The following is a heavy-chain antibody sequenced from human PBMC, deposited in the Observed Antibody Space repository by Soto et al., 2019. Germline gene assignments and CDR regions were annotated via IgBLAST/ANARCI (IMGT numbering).Heavy chain of an antibody. CDR3: SRVRIAARPEDWFDP. J-gene: IGHJ5*02. CDR2: INPSGGST. CDR1: GYTFTSYY. Sequence: QVQLVQSGAEVKKPGASVKVSCKASGYTFTSYYMHWVRQAPGQGLEWMGIINPSGGSTSYAQKFQGRVTMARDTSTSTVYMELSSLRSEDTAVYYCSRVRIAARPEDWFDPWGQGTLVTVSS. V-gene: IGHV1-46*01. D-gene: IGHD6-6*01.